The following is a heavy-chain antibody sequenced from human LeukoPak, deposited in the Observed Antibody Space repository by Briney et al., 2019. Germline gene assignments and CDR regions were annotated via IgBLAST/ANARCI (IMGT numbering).Heavy chain of an antibody. CDR2: ISWNSGSI. Sequence: PGRSLRLSCAASGFTFDDYAMHWVRQAPGKGLEWVSGISWNSGSIGYADSVKGRFTISRDNAKNSLYLQMNSLRAEDMALYYCARQLVPSGGIMRGGYFDYWGQGTLVTVSS. J-gene: IGHJ4*02. D-gene: IGHD5-24*01. V-gene: IGHV3-9*03. CDR1: GFTFDDYA. CDR3: ARQLVPSGGIMRGGYFDY.